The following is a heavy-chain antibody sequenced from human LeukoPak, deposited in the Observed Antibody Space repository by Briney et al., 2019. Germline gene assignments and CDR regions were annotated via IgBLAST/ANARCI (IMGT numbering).Heavy chain of an antibody. CDR3: ARDLDYYATDY. Sequence: PGGSLRLSCAASGFSLSNYWMSWVRQAPGKGLEWVANIGKDGRGNHYVDSVRFRFTISRDNAKNSLYLQMDSLRVDDTGVYYCARDLDYYATDYWGQGTLVTVSS. D-gene: IGHD3/OR15-3a*01. V-gene: IGHV3-7*01. CDR2: IGKDGRGN. J-gene: IGHJ4*02. CDR1: GFSLSNYW.